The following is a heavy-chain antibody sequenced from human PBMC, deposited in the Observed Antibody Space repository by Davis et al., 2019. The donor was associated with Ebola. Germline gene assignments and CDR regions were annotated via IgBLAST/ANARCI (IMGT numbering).Heavy chain of an antibody. Sequence: GESLKISCAASGFTFSTYSMSWVRQAPGKGLEWVSAISGRGGSTYYADSVKGRFTISRDNSKNTLYLQMNSLRAEDTAVYYCAKWGLHYYYGMDVWGQGTTVTVSS. CDR2: ISGRGGST. J-gene: IGHJ6*02. CDR3: AKWGLHYYYGMDV. V-gene: IGHV3-23*01. CDR1: GFTFSTYS. D-gene: IGHD3-16*01.